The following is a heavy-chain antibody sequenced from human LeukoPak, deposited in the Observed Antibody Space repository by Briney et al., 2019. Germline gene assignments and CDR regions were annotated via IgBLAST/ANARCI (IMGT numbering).Heavy chain of an antibody. CDR3: ARDVCSGGSCYRRSFDP. Sequence: SETLSLTCAVYGGSFSDYYWSWIRQPPGKGLEWIGYIYYSGSTYYNPSLKSRVTISVDTSKNQFSLKLSSVTAADTAVYYCARDVCSGGSCYRRSFDPWGQGTLVTVSS. CDR1: GGSFSDYY. D-gene: IGHD2-15*01. V-gene: IGHV4-34*09. CDR2: IYYSGST. J-gene: IGHJ5*02.